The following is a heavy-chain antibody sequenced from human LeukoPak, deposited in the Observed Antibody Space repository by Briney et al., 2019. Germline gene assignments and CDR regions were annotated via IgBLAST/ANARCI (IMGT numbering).Heavy chain of an antibody. V-gene: IGHV3-30*18. Sequence: GGSLRLSCAASGFTFSSYGMHWVRQAPGKGLEGVAVISYDGSNKYYADSVKGRFTISRDNSKNTLYLQMSSLRAEDTAVYYCAKDGSAGYCSSTSCQPHYYYYGMDVWGKGTTVTVSS. CDR1: GFTFSSYG. J-gene: IGHJ6*04. CDR3: AKDGSAGYCSSTSCQPHYYYYGMDV. CDR2: ISYDGSNK. D-gene: IGHD2-2*01.